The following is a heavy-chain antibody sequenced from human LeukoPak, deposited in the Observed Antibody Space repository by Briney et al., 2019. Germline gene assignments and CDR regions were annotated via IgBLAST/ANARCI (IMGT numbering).Heavy chain of an antibody. CDR2: ISGSGGST. Sequence: GGSLRLSCAASGFTFSSYGMSWVRQAPRKGLEWVSAISGSGGSTYYADSVKGRFTISRDNSKNTLYLQMNSLRAEDTAVYYCAKGGSYSGSNWFDPWGQGTLVTVSS. D-gene: IGHD1-26*01. CDR1: GFTFSSYG. CDR3: AKGGSYSGSNWFDP. V-gene: IGHV3-23*01. J-gene: IGHJ5*02.